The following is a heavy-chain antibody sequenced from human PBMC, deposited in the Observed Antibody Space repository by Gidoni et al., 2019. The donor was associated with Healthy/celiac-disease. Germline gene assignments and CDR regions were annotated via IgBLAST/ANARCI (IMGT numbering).Heavy chain of an antibody. CDR2: IRWNSGSI. V-gene: IGHV3-9*01. D-gene: IGHD5-18*01. J-gene: IGHJ6*02. CDR1: GFTFDDSA. Sequence: EVQLVESGGGLVQPGRSLRLSCAASGFTFDDSAMHWVRQAPGKGLEWVSGIRWNSGSIGYADAVKGRFTISRDNAKNSLYLQMNSLRAEDTALYYCAKGVKMATAGPDFHYYYGMDVWGQGTTVTVSS. CDR3: AKGVKMATAGPDFHYYYGMDV.